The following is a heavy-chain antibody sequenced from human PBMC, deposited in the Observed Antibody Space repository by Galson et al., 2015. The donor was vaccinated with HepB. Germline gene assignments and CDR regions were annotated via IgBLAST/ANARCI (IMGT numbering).Heavy chain of an antibody. CDR3: ARPRKS. Sequence: SLRLSCAASGFTFSSYSMNWVRQAPGKGLEWVSYISSSSSTIYYADSVKGRFTISRDNAKNSVYLQMNSLRAEDTAVYYCARPRKSWGQGTMVTVSS. CDR1: GFTFSSYS. J-gene: IGHJ3*01. CDR2: ISSSSSTI. V-gene: IGHV3-48*01.